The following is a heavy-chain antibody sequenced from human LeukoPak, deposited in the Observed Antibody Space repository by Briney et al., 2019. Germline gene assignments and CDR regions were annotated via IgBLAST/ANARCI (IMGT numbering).Heavy chain of an antibody. D-gene: IGHD4-23*01. CDR1: GYTFTGYY. V-gene: IGHV1-24*01. CDR3: ATVIRVTPLSPFEY. Sequence: GASVKVSCKTSGYTFTGYYMHWVRQAPGKGLEWMGGFDPEDGETIYAQKFQGRVTMTEDTSTDTAYMELSSLRSEDTAVYYCATVIRVTPLSPFEYWGQGTLVTVSS. J-gene: IGHJ4*02. CDR2: FDPEDGET.